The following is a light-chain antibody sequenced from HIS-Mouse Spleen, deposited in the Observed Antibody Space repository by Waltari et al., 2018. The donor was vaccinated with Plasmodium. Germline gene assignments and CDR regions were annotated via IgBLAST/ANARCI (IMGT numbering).Light chain of an antibody. V-gene: IGLV2-11*01. Sequence: QSALTQPRSVSGSPGQSVTISCTGTSSDVGGYNYVSWYQPHPGKAPKLLIYYVRQRPSGVPDRFSGSKSGNTASLTISGLQAEDEADYYCCSYAGSYTLVFGGGTKLTVL. CDR3: CSYAGSYTLV. CDR1: SSDVGGYNY. CDR2: YVR. J-gene: IGLJ2*01.